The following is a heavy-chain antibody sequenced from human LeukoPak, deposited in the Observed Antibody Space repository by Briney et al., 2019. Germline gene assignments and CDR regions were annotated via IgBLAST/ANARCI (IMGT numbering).Heavy chain of an antibody. CDR3: AKSLVPAAMCFDF. Sequence: GGSLRLSCAASGFTFSSYAMSWVRQAPGKGLEWVSSISASGGSTYYADSVKGRFTISRDNSKNTLYLQMNSLRAEDTAVYYCAKSLVPAAMCFDFWGQGALVTVFS. J-gene: IGHJ4*02. CDR1: GFTFSSYA. V-gene: IGHV3-23*01. D-gene: IGHD2-2*01. CDR2: ISASGGST.